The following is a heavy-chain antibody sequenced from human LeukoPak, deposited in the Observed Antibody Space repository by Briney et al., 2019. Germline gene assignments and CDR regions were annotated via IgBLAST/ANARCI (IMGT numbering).Heavy chain of an antibody. J-gene: IGHJ3*02. CDR3: TTDLGVPHGFGI. CDR2: IKSKTDGGTT. CDR1: GFTFSNAW. Sequence: GGSLRLSCAVSGFTFSNAWMSWVRQAPGEGLEWVGRIKSKTDGGTTDYAAPVKGRFTTSRDDSKNTLYLQMNSLKTEDTAVYYCTTDLGVPHGFGIWGQRTMVTVSS. D-gene: IGHD3-10*01. V-gene: IGHV3-15*01.